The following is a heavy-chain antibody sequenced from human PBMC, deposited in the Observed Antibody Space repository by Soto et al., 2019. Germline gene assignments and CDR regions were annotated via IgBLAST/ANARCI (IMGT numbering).Heavy chain of an antibody. D-gene: IGHD3-22*01. J-gene: IGHJ2*01. V-gene: IGHV1-69*01. CDR2: IIPIFGTA. CDR3: ARCLYYDSSGYYWYFDL. CDR1: GGTFSSYA. Sequence: QVQLVQSGAEVKKPGSSVKVSCKASGGTFSSYALSWVRQAPGQGLEWMGWIIPIFGTANYAQKFQGRVTITADEYKSTAYMELSSLRSEDTAVYYCARCLYYDSSGYYWYFDLWGRGTLVTVSS.